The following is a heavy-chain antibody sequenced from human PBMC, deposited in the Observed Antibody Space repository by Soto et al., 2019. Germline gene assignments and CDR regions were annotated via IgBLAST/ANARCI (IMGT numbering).Heavy chain of an antibody. CDR1: GYTFTGYY. Sequence: ASVKVSCKASGYTFTGYYMHWVRQAPGQGLEWMGWINPNSGGTNYAQKFQGWVTMTRDTSISTAYMELSRLRSDDTAVYYCAREDSSSWNDQMTFDYWGQGTLVTVSS. J-gene: IGHJ4*02. D-gene: IGHD6-13*01. CDR2: INPNSGGT. V-gene: IGHV1-2*04. CDR3: AREDSSSWNDQMTFDY.